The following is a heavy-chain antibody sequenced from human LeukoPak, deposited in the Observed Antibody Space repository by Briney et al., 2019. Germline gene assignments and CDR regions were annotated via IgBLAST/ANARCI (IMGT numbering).Heavy chain of an antibody. CDR2: IKQDGSEK. J-gene: IGHJ4*02. D-gene: IGHD3-22*01. CDR1: GFTFSSYW. Sequence: GGSLRLSCAASGFTFSSYWMSWVRQAPGKGLEWVANIKQDGSEKYYVDPVKGRFTISRDNAKNSLYLQMNSLRAEDTAVYYCARGPDYYDSSGYYDYHFDYWGQGTLVTVSS. CDR3: ARGPDYYDSSGYYDYHFDY. V-gene: IGHV3-7*01.